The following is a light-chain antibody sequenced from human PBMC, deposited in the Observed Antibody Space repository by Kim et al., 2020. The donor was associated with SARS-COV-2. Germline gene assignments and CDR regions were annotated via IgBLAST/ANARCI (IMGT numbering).Light chain of an antibody. CDR3: CSYAGSSTFEV. CDR1: SSDVGSYNL. J-gene: IGLJ1*01. CDR2: EVS. V-gene: IGLV2-23*02. Sequence: QSALTQPASVSGSPGQSITISCTGTSSDVGSYNLVSWYQQHPGKAPKLMIYEVSKGPSGVSNRFSGSKSGNTASLTISGLQAEDEADYYCCSYAGSSTFEVFGTGTKVTVL.